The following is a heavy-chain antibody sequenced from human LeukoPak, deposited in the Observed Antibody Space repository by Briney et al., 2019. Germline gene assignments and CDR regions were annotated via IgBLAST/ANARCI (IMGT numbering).Heavy chain of an antibody. D-gene: IGHD6-19*01. CDR2: ISSSSSTI. CDR3: ARDARPIAVAGNWFDP. J-gene: IGHJ5*02. Sequence: GGSLRLSCAASGFTFSSYSMNWVRQAPGKGLEWVSYISSSSSTIYYADSVKGRFTISRDNSKSTLYLQMNSLRAEDTAVYYCARDARPIAVAGNWFDPWGQGTLVTVSS. CDR1: GFTFSSYS. V-gene: IGHV3-48*01.